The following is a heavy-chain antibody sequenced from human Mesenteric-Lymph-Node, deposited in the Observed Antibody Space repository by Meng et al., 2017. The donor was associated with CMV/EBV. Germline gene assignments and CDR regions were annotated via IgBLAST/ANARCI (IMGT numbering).Heavy chain of an antibody. Sequence: ASVKVSCKASGYTFTSYGISWVRQAPGQGLEWMGWISAYNGNTNYAQKLQGRVTMTTDTSTSTAYMELRSLRSDDTAVYYCARCSFYYDFWSGLFPDPQYYFDYWGQGTLVTVSS. CDR2: ISAYNGNT. CDR1: GYTFTSYG. V-gene: IGHV1-18*01. CDR3: ARCSFYYDFWSGLFPDPQYYFDY. D-gene: IGHD3-3*01. J-gene: IGHJ4*02.